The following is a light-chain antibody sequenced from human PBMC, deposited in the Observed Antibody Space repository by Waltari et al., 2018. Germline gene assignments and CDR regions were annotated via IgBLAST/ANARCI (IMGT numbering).Light chain of an antibody. Sequence: DIQMTQSPSSLSASVGDRVSITCRASQGISNALACYQQKPGKAPKLLVFATSTLESGVPSRFSGSGSGTDYTLTISSLQPEDFATYSCQQYYTTPTFGQGTKVEIK. CDR2: ATS. J-gene: IGKJ1*01. CDR3: QQYYTTPT. V-gene: IGKV1-NL1*01. CDR1: QGISNA.